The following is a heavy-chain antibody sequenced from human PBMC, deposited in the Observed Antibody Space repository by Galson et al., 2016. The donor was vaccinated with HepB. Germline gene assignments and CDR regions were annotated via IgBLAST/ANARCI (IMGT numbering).Heavy chain of an antibody. CDR3: ARHPTVNKGYDYYGMDV. CDR1: GYSFTTYW. J-gene: IGHJ6*02. D-gene: IGHD4-17*01. V-gene: IGHV5-10-1*01. CDR2: IDPSDSYT. Sequence: QSGAEVKKPGESLRISCKGSGYSFTTYWISWVRQMPGKGLEWMGRIDPSDSYTNYSPSFQGHVTISADKSISTAYLQWSSLKASDTAMYYCARHPTVNKGYDYYGMDVWGQGTTVTVS.